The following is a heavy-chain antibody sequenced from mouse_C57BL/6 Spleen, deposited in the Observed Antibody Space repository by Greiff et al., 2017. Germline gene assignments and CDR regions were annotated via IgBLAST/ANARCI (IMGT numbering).Heavy chain of an antibody. V-gene: IGHV5-16*01. CDR1: GFTFSDYY. Sequence: EVMLVESEGGLVQPGSSLKLSCTASGFTFSDYYMAWVRQVPEKGLEWVANINYDGSSTYYLDYLKSRFIISRDNAKNILYLQMSSLKSEDTATYYCAREGGSGGFAYWGQGTLVTVSA. CDR3: AREGGSGGFAY. J-gene: IGHJ3*01. CDR2: INYDGSST. D-gene: IGHD1-1*01.